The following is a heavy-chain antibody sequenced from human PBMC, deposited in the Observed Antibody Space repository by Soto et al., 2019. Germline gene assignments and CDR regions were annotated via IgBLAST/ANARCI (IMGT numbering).Heavy chain of an antibody. CDR2: IIPIFGTA. V-gene: IGHV1-69*13. CDR1: GGTFSSYA. Sequence: ASVKVSCKASGGTFSSYAISWVRQAPGQGLERMGGIIPIFGTANYAQKFQGRVTITADESTSTAYMELSSLRSEDTAVYYCARGLRYFDWSRPDAFDIWGQGTMVTVSS. J-gene: IGHJ3*02. D-gene: IGHD3-9*01. CDR3: ARGLRYFDWSRPDAFDI.